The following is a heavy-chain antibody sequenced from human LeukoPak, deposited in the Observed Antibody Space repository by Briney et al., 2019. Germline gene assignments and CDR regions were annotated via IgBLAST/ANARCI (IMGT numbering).Heavy chain of an antibody. J-gene: IGHJ3*02. CDR3: AREWAIGAFDI. V-gene: IGHV3-21*01. Sequence: PGRSLRLSCAASGFTFSSYSMTWVRQAPGKGLEWVSSISSSSSYIYYADSVKGRFTISRDNAKNSLYLQMNSQRAEDTAVYYCAREWAIGAFDIWGQGTMVTVSS. D-gene: IGHD3-22*01. CDR1: GFTFSSYS. CDR2: ISSSSSYI.